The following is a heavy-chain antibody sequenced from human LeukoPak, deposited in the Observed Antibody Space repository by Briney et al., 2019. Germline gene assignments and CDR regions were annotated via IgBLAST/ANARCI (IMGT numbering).Heavy chain of an antibody. J-gene: IGHJ5*02. CDR3: ARDVWVYYDSSAPKVFDP. CDR1: GGTFSSYA. V-gene: IGHV1-69*04. Sequence: ASVKVSCKASGGTFSSYAISWVRQAPGQGLEWMRRIIPILGIANYAQKFQGRVTITADKSTSTAYMELSSLRSEDTAVYYCARDVWVYYDSSAPKVFDPWGQGTLVTVSS. D-gene: IGHD3-22*01. CDR2: IIPILGIA.